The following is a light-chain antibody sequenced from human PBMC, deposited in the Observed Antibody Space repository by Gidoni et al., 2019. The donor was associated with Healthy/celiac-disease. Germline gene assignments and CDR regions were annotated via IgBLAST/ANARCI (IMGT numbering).Light chain of an antibody. CDR1: QSLGTS. V-gene: IGKV3-11*01. J-gene: IGKJ4*01. Sequence: EIVLTKSPATLSLSPGERATLSCRASQSLGTSLVWYQHKPGQAPRLLIYGASTRATGVPARFSGAGSGTDFTLTIASLEPEDFAIYYCQQRGRWPLTFGGGTRVEI. CDR3: QQRGRWPLT. CDR2: GAS.